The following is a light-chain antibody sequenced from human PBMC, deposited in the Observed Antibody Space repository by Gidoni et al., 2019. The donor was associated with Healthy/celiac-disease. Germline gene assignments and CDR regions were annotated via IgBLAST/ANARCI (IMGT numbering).Light chain of an antibody. CDR3: QQYYSTPQT. J-gene: IGKJ1*01. CDR2: WAS. Sequence: DIVMTQSPDSLAVALGERATINCKSSQSVLYSSNNKHYLAWYQQKPGQPPKLLIYWASTRESGVPDRVSGSGSGTDFTLTISSLQAEDVAVYYCQQYYSTPQTFXQXTKVEIK. V-gene: IGKV4-1*01. CDR1: QSVLYSSNNKHY.